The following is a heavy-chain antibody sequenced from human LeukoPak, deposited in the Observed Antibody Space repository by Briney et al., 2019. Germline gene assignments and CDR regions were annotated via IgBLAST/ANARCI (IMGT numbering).Heavy chain of an antibody. CDR1: GGSFSGYY. V-gene: IGHV4-34*01. Sequence: PSETLSLTCAVYGGSFSGYYWSWIRQPPGKGLEWIGEINHSGSTNYNPSLKSRVTISVDTSKNQFSLKLSSVTAADTAVYYCVAGYSSSRLWVPDYWGRGTLVTVSS. D-gene: IGHD6-13*01. CDR3: VAGYSSSRLWVPDY. CDR2: INHSGST. J-gene: IGHJ4*02.